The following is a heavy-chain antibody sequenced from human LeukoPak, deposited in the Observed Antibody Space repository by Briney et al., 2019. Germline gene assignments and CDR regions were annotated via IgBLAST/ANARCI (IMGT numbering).Heavy chain of an antibody. D-gene: IGHD2-2*01. CDR1: GFTFSSYA. J-gene: IGHJ6*02. CDR3: ANHYCSSTSCYSSYYYGMDV. V-gene: IGHV3-23*01. Sequence: PGGSLRLSCAASGFTFSSYAMSWVRQAPGKGLEGVSAISGSGGSTYYADYVKGRFTISRDNSKNTLYLQMNSLRAEDTAVYYCANHYCSSTSCYSSYYYGMDVWGQGTTVTVSS. CDR2: ISGSGGST.